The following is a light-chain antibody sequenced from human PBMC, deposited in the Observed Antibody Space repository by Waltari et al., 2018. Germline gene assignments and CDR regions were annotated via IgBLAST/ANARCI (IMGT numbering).Light chain of an antibody. J-gene: IGKJ2*01. V-gene: IGKV1-16*02. CDR1: QDIGKS. Sequence: DIQMTQSPSSLSASVGDRVTITCRESQDIGKSLTWFQQKPGKAPKSLIYNTYILQSGVPSKFSGSGTGTDFTLTISSLQPEDFATYYCQQYKSYPYTFGQGTNLETK. CDR2: NTY. CDR3: QQYKSYPYT.